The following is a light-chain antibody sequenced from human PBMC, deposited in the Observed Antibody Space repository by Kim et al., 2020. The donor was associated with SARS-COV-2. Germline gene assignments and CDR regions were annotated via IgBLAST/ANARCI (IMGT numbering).Light chain of an antibody. J-gene: IGLJ1*01. CDR2: DVS. CDR1: CSDVGGYNY. Sequence: GQSITISCTGTCSDVGGYNYVSWYQQHPGKAPILMIYDVSNRPSGVSNRFSGSKSGNTASLTISGLQAEDEADYYCSSYTSSSTLVFGTGTKVTVL. V-gene: IGLV2-14*03. CDR3: SSYTSSSTLV.